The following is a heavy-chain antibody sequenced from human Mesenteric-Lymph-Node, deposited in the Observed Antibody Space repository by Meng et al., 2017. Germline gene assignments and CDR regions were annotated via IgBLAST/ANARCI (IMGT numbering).Heavy chain of an antibody. CDR2: IYYSGST. J-gene: IGHJ4*02. D-gene: IGHD4-17*01. V-gene: IGHV4-30-4*01. Sequence: QVQLKESGPGLVKHSHTLSLPCPVSVGSIIRGDSFWSWIRQPPGKGLEWIGYIYYSGSTYYNPSLRIRITISVDTSKNQFSLRLRSVTAADTAVYYCARGPTTYFDYWGQGTLVTVS. CDR1: VGSIIRGDSF. CDR3: ARGPTTYFDY.